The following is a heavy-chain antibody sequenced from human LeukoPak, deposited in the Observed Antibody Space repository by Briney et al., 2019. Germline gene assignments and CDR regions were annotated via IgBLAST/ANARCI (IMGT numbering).Heavy chain of an antibody. CDR1: GFTFSSYA. Sequence: ETGGSLRLSCAASGFTFSSYAMSWVRQAPGKGLEWVSAISGSGGSTYYADSVKGRFTISRDNSKNTLYLQMNSLRAEDTAVYYCAKVPQLVLYNWFDPWGQGTLVTVSS. V-gene: IGHV3-23*01. CDR2: ISGSGGST. J-gene: IGHJ5*02. D-gene: IGHD6-13*01. CDR3: AKVPQLVLYNWFDP.